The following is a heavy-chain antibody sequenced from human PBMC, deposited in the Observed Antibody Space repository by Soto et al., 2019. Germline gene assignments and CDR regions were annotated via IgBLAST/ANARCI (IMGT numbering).Heavy chain of an antibody. D-gene: IGHD6-13*01. V-gene: IGHV1-69*13. CDR3: ARRNSSSWYGGHDYYYGMDV. Sequence: SVKVSCKASGGTFSSYAISWVRQAPGQGLEWMGGIIPIFGTANYAQKFQGRVTITADESTSTAYMELSSLRSEDTAVYYCARRNSSSWYGGHDYYYGMDVWGQGTTVTVSS. J-gene: IGHJ6*02. CDR1: GGTFSSYA. CDR2: IIPIFGTA.